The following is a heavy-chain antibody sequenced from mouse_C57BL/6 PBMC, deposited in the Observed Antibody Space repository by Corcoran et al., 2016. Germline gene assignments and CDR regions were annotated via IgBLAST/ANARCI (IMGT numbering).Heavy chain of an antibody. D-gene: IGHD1-1*01. J-gene: IGHJ2*01. CDR1: GYTFTTYG. V-gene: IGHV9-3*01. CDR3: ARPVVAPYYFDY. Sequence: QIQLVQSGPELKKPGETVKISCKASGYTFTTYGMSWVKQAPGKGLKWMGWINTYSGVPTYADDFKGRFAFSLETSASTAYLQINNLKNEDTATYFCARPVVAPYYFDYWGQGTTLTVSS. CDR2: INTYSGVP.